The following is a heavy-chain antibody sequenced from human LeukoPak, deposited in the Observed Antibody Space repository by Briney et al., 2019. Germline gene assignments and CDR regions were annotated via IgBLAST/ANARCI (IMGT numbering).Heavy chain of an antibody. Sequence: ASVKVSCKASGGTFSSYAISWVRQAPGQGLEWVGWINTNTGDPRYAQGFTGRFVFSLDTSVSTAYLQISSLKAEDTAMYYCARGVYSSSWSDLWGQGTLVTVSS. CDR1: GGTFSSYA. J-gene: IGHJ5*02. V-gene: IGHV7-4-1*02. CDR2: INTNTGDP. D-gene: IGHD6-13*01. CDR3: ARGVYSSSWSDL.